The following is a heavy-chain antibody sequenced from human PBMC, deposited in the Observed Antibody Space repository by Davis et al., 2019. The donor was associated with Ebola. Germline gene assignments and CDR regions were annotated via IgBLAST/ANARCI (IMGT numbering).Heavy chain of an antibody. J-gene: IGHJ4*02. CDR1: AFSVKDVW. V-gene: IGHV3-7*03. CDR3: TTDRGIAVRPLFDC. CDR2: IKEDGSEK. D-gene: IGHD6-6*01. Sequence: PGGSLRLSCTASAFSVKDVWMSWVRQAPGKGLEWVANIKEDGSEKYYVESVKGRFTISRDNARKSLYLQMTSLRTEDTAVYFCTTDRGIAVRPLFDCWGQGTLVTVSS.